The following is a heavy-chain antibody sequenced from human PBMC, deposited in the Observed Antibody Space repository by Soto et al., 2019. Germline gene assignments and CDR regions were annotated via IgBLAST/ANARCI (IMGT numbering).Heavy chain of an antibody. J-gene: IGHJ6*02. CDR2: IDPSDSYT. CDR1: GYSFTSYW. Sequence: PGESLKISCKGSGYSFTSYWISWVRQMPGKGLEWMGRIDPSDSYTNYSPSFQGHVTISADKSISTAYLQWSSLKASDTAMYYCARVSADTAMVRVSSYYYYGMDVWGQGTTVTVSS. V-gene: IGHV5-10-1*01. CDR3: ARVSADTAMVRVSSYYYYGMDV. D-gene: IGHD5-18*01.